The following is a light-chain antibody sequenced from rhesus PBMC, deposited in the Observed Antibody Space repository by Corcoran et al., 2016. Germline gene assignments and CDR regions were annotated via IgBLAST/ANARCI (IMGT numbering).Light chain of an antibody. CDR2: EVS. CDR3: CSYAGSYTYV. CDR1: SSDIGGYNY. V-gene: IGLV2-32*01. J-gene: IGLJ6*01. Sequence: QAALTQPRSVSGSPGQSVTISCTRTSSDIGGYNYVSWYQQHPGTAPKLMIYEVSKRPSGVSDRFSGSKSGNTASLTISGLQAEDEADYYCCSYAGSYTYVFGSGTKLTVL.